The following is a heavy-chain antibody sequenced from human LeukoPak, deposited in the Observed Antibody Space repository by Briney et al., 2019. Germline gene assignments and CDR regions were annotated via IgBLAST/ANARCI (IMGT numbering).Heavy chain of an antibody. CDR3: AKDPGTVTTLDRFDY. CDR1: GFTFSSYG. J-gene: IGHJ4*02. CDR2: ISYDGSTK. Sequence: GGSLRLSCAASGFTFSSYGMHWVRQAPGKGLEWVAIISYDGSTKYYGDSVKGRFTISRDNSKNTLYLQMNSLRAEDTAVYYCAKDPGTVTTLDRFDYGGQGTLVTVSS. D-gene: IGHD4-17*01. V-gene: IGHV3-30*18.